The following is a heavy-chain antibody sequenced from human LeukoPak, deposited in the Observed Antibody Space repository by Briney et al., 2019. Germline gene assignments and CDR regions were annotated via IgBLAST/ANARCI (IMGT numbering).Heavy chain of an antibody. CDR3: ARDPTSSLYSSSWYKGWFDP. V-gene: IGHV3-30-3*01. CDR1: GFTFSSYA. J-gene: IGHJ5*02. CDR2: ISYDGSNK. Sequence: GRSLRLSCAASGFTFSSYAMHWVRQAPGKGLEWVAVISYDGSNKYYADSVKGRFTISRDNSKNTLYLQMNSLRAEDTAVYYCARDPTSSLYSSSWYKGWFDPWGQGTLVTVSS. D-gene: IGHD6-13*01.